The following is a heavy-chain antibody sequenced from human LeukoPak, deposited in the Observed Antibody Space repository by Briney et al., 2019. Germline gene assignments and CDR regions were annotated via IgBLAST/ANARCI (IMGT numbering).Heavy chain of an antibody. D-gene: IGHD3-22*01. J-gene: IGHJ4*02. Sequence: ASVKVSCKASGYTFTGYYMHWVRQAPGQGLEWMGWISAYNGNTKYAQKLQGRVTMTTDTSTSTAYMELRSLRSDDTAVYYCARGFPPRIYYDSSGYYSYYFDHWGQGTLVTVSS. CDR3: ARGFPPRIYYDSSGYYSYYFDH. CDR2: ISAYNGNT. V-gene: IGHV1-18*04. CDR1: GYTFTGYY.